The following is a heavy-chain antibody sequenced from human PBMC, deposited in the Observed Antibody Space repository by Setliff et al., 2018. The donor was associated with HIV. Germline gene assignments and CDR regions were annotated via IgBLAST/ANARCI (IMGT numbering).Heavy chain of an antibody. J-gene: IGHJ4*02. D-gene: IGHD3-10*01. Sequence: PSETLSLTCTVSGGSITRTPYYWGWIRQPPGKGLEWIGSIHHSGTACDNPSLKSRVTISVDPSKNQILLRLSSVTAADTAVYYCARLSSGMVPNYWGQGTQVTVSS. CDR1: GGSITRTPYY. CDR2: IHHSGTA. CDR3: ARLSSGMVPNY. V-gene: IGHV4-39*01.